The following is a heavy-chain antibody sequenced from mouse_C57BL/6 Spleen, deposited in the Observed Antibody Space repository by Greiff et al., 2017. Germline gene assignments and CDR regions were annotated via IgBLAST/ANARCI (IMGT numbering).Heavy chain of an antibody. Sequence: QVQLQQSGAELVRPGASVTLSCKASGYTFTDYEMHWVKQTPVHGLEWIGAIDPETCGTAYNQKFKGKAILTADKSSSTAYIDLLSLTSEDSAVYYCTTYGLFDYWGQGTPLTVSS. J-gene: IGHJ2*01. V-gene: IGHV1-15*01. CDR2: IDPETCGT. CDR3: TTYGLFDY. D-gene: IGHD1-1*02. CDR1: GYTFTDYE.